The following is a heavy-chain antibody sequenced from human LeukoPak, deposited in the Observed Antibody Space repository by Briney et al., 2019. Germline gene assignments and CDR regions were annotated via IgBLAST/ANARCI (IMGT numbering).Heavy chain of an antibody. J-gene: IGHJ4*02. Sequence: SETLSLTCIVSGDSISSYNYYWGWIRQPPGKGLEWIGNVFHTGSTYYNPSLTSRLSISVDTSREQFSLTLSSVTAADTAVYYCVRRHESRTYSFDKWGRGTLVTVSS. CDR2: VFHTGST. CDR1: GDSISSYNYY. V-gene: IGHV4-39*01. D-gene: IGHD3-22*01. CDR3: VRRHESRTYSFDK.